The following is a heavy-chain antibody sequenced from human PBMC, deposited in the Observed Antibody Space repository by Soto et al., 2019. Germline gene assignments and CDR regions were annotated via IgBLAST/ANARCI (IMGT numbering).Heavy chain of an antibody. CDR3: ARDVIGHDNYETIGYYFDH. J-gene: IGHJ4*02. V-gene: IGHV1-69*13. D-gene: IGHD3-16*01. CDR2: IIPIFGTA. Sequence: SVKVSCKASGGTFSSYAISCVRQAPGQGLEWMGGIIPIFGTANYAQKFQGRVMITADESTSTAYMELSSLRSEDTAVYYCARDVIGHDNYETIGYYFDHWGPGTLVTVSS. CDR1: GGTFSSYA.